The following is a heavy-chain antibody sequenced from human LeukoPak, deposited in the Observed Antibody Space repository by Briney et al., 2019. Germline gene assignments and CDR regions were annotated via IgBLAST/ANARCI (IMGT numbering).Heavy chain of an antibody. CDR3: ARGSEIVGASTGYWYFDL. J-gene: IGHJ2*01. D-gene: IGHD1-26*01. CDR2: ISSSDITI. Sequence: GGSLRLSCAASGFTFSRYEMNWVRQATGKGREWVSYISSSDITIYYADSVKRRFTISRDNAKNSLYLQMNSLRAEDTAVYYCARGSEIVGASTGYWYFDLWGRGTLVTVSS. CDR1: GFTFSRYE. V-gene: IGHV3-48*03.